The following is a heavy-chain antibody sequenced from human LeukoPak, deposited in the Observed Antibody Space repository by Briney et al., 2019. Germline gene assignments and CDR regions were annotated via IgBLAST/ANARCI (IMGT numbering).Heavy chain of an antibody. V-gene: IGHV1-18*01. CDR2: ISAYSGNT. CDR1: GYTFTSYG. D-gene: IGHD4-23*01. Sequence: ASVKVSCKASGYTFTSYGISWVRQAPGQGLEWMGWISAYSGNTNYAQKLQGIVTMTTDTSTSTAYMELRSLRSDDTAVYYCARGDPVGGNSEFDYWGQGTLVTVSS. J-gene: IGHJ4*02. CDR3: ARGDPVGGNSEFDY.